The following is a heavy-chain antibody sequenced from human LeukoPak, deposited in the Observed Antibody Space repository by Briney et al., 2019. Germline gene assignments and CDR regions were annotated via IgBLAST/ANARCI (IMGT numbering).Heavy chain of an antibody. CDR3: RRGYGSRSHFAY. J-gene: IGHJ4*02. CDR1: GYAFTGYN. CDR2: INPNSGGT. D-gene: IGHD2-15*01. V-gene: IGHV1-2*02. Sequence: ASVKVSCKSAGYAFTGYNMHGVRLGPGQGLGWVWWINPNSGGTNNAQKFKVRVTMTRSRAISTAYMNLSMLRFDDTAVDYCRRGYGSRSHFAYWGQGTLVTVSS.